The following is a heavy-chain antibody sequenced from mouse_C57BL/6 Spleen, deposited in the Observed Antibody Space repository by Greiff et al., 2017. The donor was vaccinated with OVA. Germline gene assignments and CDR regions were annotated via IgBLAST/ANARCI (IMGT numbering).Heavy chain of an antibody. V-gene: IGHV1-64*01. CDR3: ARGLFTTVVATHYAMDY. Sequence: VQLQQPGAELVKPGASVKLSCKASGYTFTSYWMHWVKQRPGQGLEWIGMIHPNSGSTNYNEKFKSKATLTVDKSSSTAYMQLSSLTSEDSAVYYCARGLFTTVVATHYAMDYWGQGTSVTVSS. J-gene: IGHJ4*01. CDR1: GYTFTSYW. D-gene: IGHD1-1*01. CDR2: IHPNSGST.